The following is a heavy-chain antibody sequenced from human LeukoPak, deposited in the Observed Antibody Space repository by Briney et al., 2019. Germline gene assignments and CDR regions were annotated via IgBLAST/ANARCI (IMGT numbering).Heavy chain of an antibody. Sequence: SETLSLTCAVYGGSFSGYYWSWIRQPPGKGLEWIGEINHSGSTNYNPSLKSRVTISVDTSKNQFSLKLSSVTAADTAVYYCASERQWRELDYWGQGTLVTVSS. CDR1: GGSFSGYY. D-gene: IGHD1-1*01. CDR3: ASERQWRELDY. J-gene: IGHJ4*02. CDR2: INHSGST. V-gene: IGHV4-34*01.